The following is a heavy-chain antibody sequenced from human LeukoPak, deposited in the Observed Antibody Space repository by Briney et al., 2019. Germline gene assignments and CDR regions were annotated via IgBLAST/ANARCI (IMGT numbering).Heavy chain of an antibody. D-gene: IGHD5-24*01. V-gene: IGHV3-53*01. CDR3: ARAQRWLQPYFDY. CDR1: GFTVSSNY. J-gene: IGHJ4*02. CDR2: IYSGGST. Sequence: GGSLRLSCAASGFTVSSNYMSWVRQAPGKGLEWVSVIYSGGSTYYADSVKGRFTISRDNSKNTLYLQMNSLRAEDTAVYYCARAQRWLQPYFDYWGQGTLVTVSS.